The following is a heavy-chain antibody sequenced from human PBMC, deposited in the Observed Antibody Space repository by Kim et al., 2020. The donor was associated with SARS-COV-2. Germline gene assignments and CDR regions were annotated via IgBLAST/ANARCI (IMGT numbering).Heavy chain of an antibody. Sequence: EKIYVDAVKGRFTISRNNAKNSLYLQMNSLRAEDTAVYYCARDVQGIFDYWGQGTLVTVSS. CDR3: ARDVQGIFDY. V-gene: IGHV3-7*03. CDR2: EK. D-gene: IGHD6-13*01. J-gene: IGHJ4*02.